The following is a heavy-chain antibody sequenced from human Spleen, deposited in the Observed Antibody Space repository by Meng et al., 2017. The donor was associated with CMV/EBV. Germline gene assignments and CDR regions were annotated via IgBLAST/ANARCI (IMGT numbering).Heavy chain of an antibody. D-gene: IGHD2/OR15-2a*01. Sequence: LSSTAPGFAFSSSAMNWVRQAPGKGLEWVSSFGGTGGGTYSADSVKGRFTISRDNSKNALYLQLNSLRAEDTAIYYCAKGNSFHLDYWGQGTLVTVSS. J-gene: IGHJ4*02. V-gene: IGHV3-23*01. CDR3: AKGNSFHLDY. CDR1: GFAFSSSA. CDR2: FGGTGGGT.